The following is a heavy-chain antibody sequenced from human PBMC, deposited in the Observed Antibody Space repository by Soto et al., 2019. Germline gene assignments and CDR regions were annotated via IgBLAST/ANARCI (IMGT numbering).Heavy chain of an antibody. CDR2: IYYSGST. V-gene: IGHV4-59*01. CDR1: GGSISSYY. D-gene: IGHD3-3*01. CDR3: ARSGPNYDFWSGYYW. J-gene: IGHJ4*02. Sequence: ETLSLTCTVSGGSISSYYWSWIRQPPGKGLEWIGYIYYSGSTNYNPSLKSRVTISVDTSKNQFSLKLSSVTAADTAVYYCARSGPNYDFWSGYYWWGQGTLVTVSS.